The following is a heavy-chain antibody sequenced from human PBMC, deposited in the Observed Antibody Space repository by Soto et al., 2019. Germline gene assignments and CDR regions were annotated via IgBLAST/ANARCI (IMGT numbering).Heavy chain of an antibody. D-gene: IGHD3-3*01. CDR3: ARGGGSITIFGVAYGGENWFDP. Sequence: HGESLKISCKGSGYSFTSYWISWVRQMPGKGLEWMGRIDPSDSYTNYSPSFQGHVTISADKSISTAYLQWSSLKASDTAMYYCARGGGSITIFGVAYGGENWFDPWGQGTLVTVSS. J-gene: IGHJ5*02. V-gene: IGHV5-10-1*01. CDR2: IDPSDSYT. CDR1: GYSFTSYW.